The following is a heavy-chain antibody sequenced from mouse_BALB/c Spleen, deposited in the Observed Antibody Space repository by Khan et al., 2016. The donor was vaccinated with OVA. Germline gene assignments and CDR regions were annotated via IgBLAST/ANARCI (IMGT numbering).Heavy chain of an antibody. Sequence: QVQLQQSGPGILQPSQTLSLTCSFSGFSLSSSGMGVSWIRQPSGKGLDWLAHIYWDDDKLYNPSLKSRLTFSKATSGNPVFLRIAVVETTDTGTYYCVRSGWLLHVSMDYWGQGTSVNGSS. V-gene: IGHV8-12*01. D-gene: IGHD2-3*01. CDR1: GFSLSSSGMG. CDR2: IYWDDDK. CDR3: VRSGWLLHVSMDY. J-gene: IGHJ4*01.